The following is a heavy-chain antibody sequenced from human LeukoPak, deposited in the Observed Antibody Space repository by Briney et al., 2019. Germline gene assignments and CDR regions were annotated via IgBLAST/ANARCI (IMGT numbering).Heavy chain of an antibody. CDR1: GFTFSDSA. J-gene: IGHJ4*02. V-gene: IGHV3-73*01. CDR2: IRSKPQSYAT. D-gene: IGHD1-26*01. CDR3: TRVGPSTVVDY. Sequence: GGSLKLSCAASGFTFSDSAIHWVRQASGKGLEWVGRIRSKPQSYATAYDESLKGRFTISRDDSKNTAYLQMSSLKIEDTAVYYCTRVGPSTVVDYWGREPRSPSPQ.